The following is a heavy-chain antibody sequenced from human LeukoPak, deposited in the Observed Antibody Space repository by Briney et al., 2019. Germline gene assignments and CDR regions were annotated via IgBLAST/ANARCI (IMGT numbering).Heavy chain of an antibody. CDR3: AKGPSWEPDAFDI. D-gene: IGHD1-26*01. V-gene: IGHV3-20*04. Sequence: GGSLRLSCAASGFTFDDYGMSWVRQAPGKGLEWVSGINWNGGSTGYADSVKGRFTISRDNAKNSLYLQMNSLRAEDTAVYYCAKGPSWEPDAFDIWGQGTMVTVSS. CDR2: INWNGGST. CDR1: GFTFDDYG. J-gene: IGHJ3*02.